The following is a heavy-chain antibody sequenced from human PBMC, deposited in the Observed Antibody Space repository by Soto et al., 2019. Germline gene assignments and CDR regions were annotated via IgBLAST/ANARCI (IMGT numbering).Heavy chain of an antibody. CDR2: IYYSGST. V-gene: IGHV4-59*12. CDR1: GGSISSYY. Sequence: SETLSLTCTVSGGSISSYYWSWIRQPPGKGLEWIGYIYYSGSTNYNPSLKSRVTISVDTSKNQFSLKLSSVTAADTAVYYCARGMARRINHFDYWGQGTLVTVSS. CDR3: ARGMARRINHFDY. J-gene: IGHJ4*02.